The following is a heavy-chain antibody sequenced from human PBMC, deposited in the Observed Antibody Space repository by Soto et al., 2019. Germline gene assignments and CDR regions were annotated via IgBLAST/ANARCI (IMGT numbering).Heavy chain of an antibody. J-gene: IGHJ5*02. V-gene: IGHV3-48*01. D-gene: IGHD3-10*01. CDR1: GFTFSSYS. CDR3: ARDTLELPSSLLWFGEAAPWVYNWFDP. CDR2: ISSSSSTI. Sequence: GGSLRLSCAASGFTFSSYSMNWVRQAPGKGLEWVSYISSSSSTIYYADSVKGRFTISRDNAKNSLYLQMNSLRAEDTAVYYCARDTLELPSSLLWFGEAAPWVYNWFDPWGQGTLVTVSS.